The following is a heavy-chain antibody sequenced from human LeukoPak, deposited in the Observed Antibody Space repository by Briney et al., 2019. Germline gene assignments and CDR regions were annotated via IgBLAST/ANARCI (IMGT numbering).Heavy chain of an antibody. V-gene: IGHV4-59*01. CDR1: GGSISSYY. Sequence: SETLSLTCTVSGGSISSYYWSWIRQPPGKGLEWIGYIYYSGSTNYNPSLKSRVTISVDTSKNQFSLKLSSVTAADTAVYYCARWDYDSGGSIFDYWGQGTLVTVSS. CDR2: IYYSGST. D-gene: IGHD3-22*01. CDR3: ARWDYDSGGSIFDY. J-gene: IGHJ4*02.